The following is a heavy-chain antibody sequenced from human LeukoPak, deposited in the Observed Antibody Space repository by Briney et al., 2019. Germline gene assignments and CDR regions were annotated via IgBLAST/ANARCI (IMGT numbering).Heavy chain of an antibody. V-gene: IGHV1-8*01. Sequence: GASVKVSCKASGYTFTSNDINWVRQGTGQGLEWMGWMNPNSGNTGYAQKFQGRVTMTRNTSISTAYMELSSLRSEDTAVYYCARGGRARGKGGYYYYYMDVWGKGTTVTVSS. D-gene: IGHD1-26*01. J-gene: IGHJ6*03. CDR3: ARGGRARGKGGYYYYYMDV. CDR1: GYTFTSND. CDR2: MNPNSGNT.